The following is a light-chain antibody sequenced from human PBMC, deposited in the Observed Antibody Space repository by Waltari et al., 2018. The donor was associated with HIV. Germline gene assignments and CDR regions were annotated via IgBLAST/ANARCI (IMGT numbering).Light chain of an antibody. CDR3: QYYGTSPTS. V-gene: IGKV3-20*01. Sequence: DIVLTQSPGTLSLSPVERATLSCRASQSVSRNYSAWYQQTPGQAPRLLIYDSSTRATGIPDRFSASGSGTDFSLTINRLEPEDFALYFCQYYGTSPTSFGQGTKLEIK. CDR1: QSVSRNY. CDR2: DSS. J-gene: IGKJ2*01.